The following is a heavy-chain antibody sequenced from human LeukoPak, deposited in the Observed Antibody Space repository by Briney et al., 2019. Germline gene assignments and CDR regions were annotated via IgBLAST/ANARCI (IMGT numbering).Heavy chain of an antibody. J-gene: IGHJ5*02. CDR2: IYHSGST. V-gene: IGHV4-38-2*01. D-gene: IGHD6-13*01. CDR3: AGVRIAAAGTASNWFGP. CDR1: GYSISSGYY. Sequence: SETLSLTCAVSGYSISSGYYWGWIRQPPGKGLEWIGSIYHSGSTYYNPSLKSRVTISVDTSKNQFSLKLSSVTAADTAVYYCAGVRIAAAGTASNWFGPWGQGTLVTVSS.